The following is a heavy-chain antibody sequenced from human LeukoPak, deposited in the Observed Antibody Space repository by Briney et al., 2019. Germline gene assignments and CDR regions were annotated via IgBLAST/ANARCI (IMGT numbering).Heavy chain of an antibody. CDR2: ISSNGGST. D-gene: IGHD4-23*01. CDR1: GFTFSSYA. V-gene: IGHV3-64*01. J-gene: IGHJ4*02. CDR3: AKPDYGGNSGSFDY. Sequence: GGSLRLSCTASGFTFSSYAMHWVRQAPGKGLEYISAISSNGGSTYYASSVKGRFTISRDNSKNTLYLQMNSLRAEDTAVYYCAKPDYGGNSGSFDYWGQGTLVTVSS.